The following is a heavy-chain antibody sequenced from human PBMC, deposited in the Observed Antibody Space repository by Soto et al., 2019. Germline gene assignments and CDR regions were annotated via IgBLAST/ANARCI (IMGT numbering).Heavy chain of an antibody. V-gene: IGHV2-5*01. CDR2: IYWNDEK. CDR1: GFSLSTSEVG. J-gene: IGHJ4*02. Sequence: SGPTLVNPTQTLTLTCTFSGFSLSTSEVGVGWIRQPPGKALEWLALIYWNDEKRYSPSLQNRLTITKDTSKSQVVFTMTNMDPVDTATYYCARKSGTSSPEDYWGQGTLVTVSS. CDR3: ARKSGTSSPEDY. D-gene: IGHD6-6*01.